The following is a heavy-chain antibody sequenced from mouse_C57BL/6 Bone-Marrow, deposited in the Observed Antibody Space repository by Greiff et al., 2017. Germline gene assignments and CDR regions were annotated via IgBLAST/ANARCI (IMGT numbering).Heavy chain of an antibody. CDR1: GFTFSSYA. CDR2: ISDGGSYT. CDR3: ARELRTYLDY. Sequence: EVKVVESGGGLVKPGGSLKLSCAASGFTFSSYAMSWVRQTPEKRLEWVATISDGGSYTYYPDNVKGRFTISRDNAKNNLYLQMSHLKSEDTAMYYCARELRTYLDYWGQGTTLTVSS. V-gene: IGHV5-4*01. J-gene: IGHJ2*01. D-gene: IGHD1-1*01.